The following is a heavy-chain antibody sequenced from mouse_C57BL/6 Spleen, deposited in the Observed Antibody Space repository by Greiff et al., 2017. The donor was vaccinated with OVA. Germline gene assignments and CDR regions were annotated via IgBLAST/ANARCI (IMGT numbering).Heavy chain of an antibody. CDR3: ARYDSHYYAMDY. Sequence: EVMLVESGGGLVQPGGSLKLSCAASGFTFSDYYMYWVRQTPEKRLEWVAYISNGGGSTYYPDTVKGRFTISRDNAKNTLYLQMSRLKSEDTAMYYCARYDSHYYAMDYWGQGTSVTVSS. J-gene: IGHJ4*01. D-gene: IGHD2-4*01. CDR1: GFTFSDYY. V-gene: IGHV5-12*01. CDR2: ISNGGGST.